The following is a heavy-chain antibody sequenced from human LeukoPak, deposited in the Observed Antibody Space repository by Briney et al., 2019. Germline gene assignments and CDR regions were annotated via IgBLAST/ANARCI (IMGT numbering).Heavy chain of an antibody. V-gene: IGHV3-74*01. D-gene: IGHD2-8*02. CDR1: GFTFSTYW. CDR3: GRDQIYCTGSYCYFYY. Sequence: GGSLRLSCAASGFTFSTYWMHGVRQVPGKGLVWVSRISGDGSSISYADSVKGRFTISRDNAKNTLYLQLNSLGAEDTAVYYCGRDQIYCTGSYCYFYYWGQGTLVTVSS. J-gene: IGHJ4*02. CDR2: ISGDGSSI.